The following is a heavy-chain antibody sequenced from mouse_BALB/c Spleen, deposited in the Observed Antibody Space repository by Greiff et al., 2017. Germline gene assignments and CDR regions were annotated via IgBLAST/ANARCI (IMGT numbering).Heavy chain of an antibody. D-gene: IGHD1-2*01. J-gene: IGHJ2*01. V-gene: IGHV1-7*01. Sequence: QVQLKESGAELAKPGASVKMSCKASGYTFTSYWMHWVKQRPGQGLEWIGYINPSTGYTEYNQKFKDKATLTADKSSSTAYMQLSSLTSEDSAVYYCARSLLRLFDYWGQGTTLTVSS. CDR1: GYTFTSYW. CDR3: ARSLLRLFDY. CDR2: INPSTGYT.